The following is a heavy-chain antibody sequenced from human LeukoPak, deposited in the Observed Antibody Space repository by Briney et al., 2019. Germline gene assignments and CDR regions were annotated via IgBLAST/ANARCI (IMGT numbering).Heavy chain of an antibody. CDR2: IKQDGSEK. J-gene: IGHJ4*02. V-gene: IGHV3-7*01. Sequence: GGSLRLSCAASGFTFSSYWMSWVRQAPGKGLEWVANIKQDGSEKYYVDSVKGRFTISRDNAKNSLYLQMNSLRAEDTAVYYCATRPTMVRGVVFDYWGQGTLVTVSS. D-gene: IGHD3-10*01. CDR3: ATRPTMVRGVVFDY. CDR1: GFTFSSYW.